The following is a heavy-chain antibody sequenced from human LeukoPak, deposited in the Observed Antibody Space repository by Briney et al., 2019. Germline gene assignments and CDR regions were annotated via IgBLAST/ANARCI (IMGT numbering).Heavy chain of an antibody. V-gene: IGHV3-64*01. Sequence: PVGSLRLSCAASGFTFSSHAMHWVRQAPGKGLEYVSAISSNGGSTYYANSLKGRFTITRDNSKNTLYLQMGSLRAEDMAVCYCARAGVIRYLAWLINNYMDVWGTGTTVTVSS. CDR1: GFTFSSHA. D-gene: IGHD3-9*01. CDR2: ISSNGGST. J-gene: IGHJ6*03. CDR3: ARAGVIRYLAWLINNYMDV.